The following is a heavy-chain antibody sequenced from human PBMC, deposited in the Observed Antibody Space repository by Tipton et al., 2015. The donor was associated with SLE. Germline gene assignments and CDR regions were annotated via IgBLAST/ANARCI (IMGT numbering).Heavy chain of an antibody. CDR1: GFTVSNNY. V-gene: IGHV3-66*02. Sequence: GSLRLSCAASGFTVSNNYMSWVRKAPGKGLEWVSIIYSGGSTHYADSVRGRFKISRDKSKNTLYLQINSLRAEDTTVYYCAILGGVGYFDLWGRGNLVTVSS. CDR2: IYSGGST. CDR3: AILGGVGYFDL. J-gene: IGHJ2*01. D-gene: IGHD2-8*01.